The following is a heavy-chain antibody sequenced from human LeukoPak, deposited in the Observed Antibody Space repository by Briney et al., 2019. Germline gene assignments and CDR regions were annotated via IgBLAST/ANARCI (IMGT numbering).Heavy chain of an antibody. V-gene: IGHV4-59*01. J-gene: IGHJ4*02. Sequence: PSETLSLTCTVSGGSISSYYWSWIRQPPGKGLEWIGYIYYSGSTNYNPSLKSRVTISVDTSKNQFSLKLSSVTAADTAVYYCARGHAWSSSYSVFDYWGQGTLVAVSS. CDR3: ARGHAWSSSYSVFDY. CDR1: GGSISSYY. CDR2: IYYSGST. D-gene: IGHD6-6*01.